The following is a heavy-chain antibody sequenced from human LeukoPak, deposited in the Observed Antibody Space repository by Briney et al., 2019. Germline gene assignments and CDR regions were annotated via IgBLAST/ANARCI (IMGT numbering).Heavy chain of an antibody. CDR2: INHSGST. J-gene: IGHJ6*02. CDR3: ASLYYDFWSGSPGYYYGMDV. D-gene: IGHD3-3*01. Sequence: SETLSLTCTVSGGSISSYYWSWIRQPPGKGLEWIGEINHSGSTNYNPSLKSRVTISVDTSKNQFSLKLSSVTAADTAVYYCASLYYDFWSGSPGYYYGMDVWGQGTTVTVSS. V-gene: IGHV4-34*01. CDR1: GGSISSYY.